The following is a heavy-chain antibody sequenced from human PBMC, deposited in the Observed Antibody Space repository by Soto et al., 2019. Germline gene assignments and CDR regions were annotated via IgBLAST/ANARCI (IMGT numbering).Heavy chain of an antibody. Sequence: QVQLVQSGAEVKKPGASVKVSCEASGYIFTDYYMHWVRQAPGQGLEWMGWINPNSGGTKYAQKFQDRVTMTRDTSIRTAYMELSRPRSDDTAVYYCARGVQGYCSSTSCPVYYGMDVWGQGTTVTVSS. V-gene: IGHV1-2*02. D-gene: IGHD2-2*01. CDR1: GYIFTDYY. CDR2: INPNSGGT. J-gene: IGHJ6*02. CDR3: ARGVQGYCSSTSCPVYYGMDV.